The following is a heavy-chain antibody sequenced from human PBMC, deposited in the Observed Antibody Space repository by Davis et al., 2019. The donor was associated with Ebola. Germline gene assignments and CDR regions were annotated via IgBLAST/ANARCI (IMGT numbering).Heavy chain of an antibody. CDR1: GFTFSSYW. CDR3: ARHDYGDSHFDY. V-gene: IGHV3-7*03. J-gene: IGHJ4*02. CDR2: IKQDGSEK. Sequence: GESLKISCAASGFTFSSYWMSWVRQAPGKGLEWVANIKQDGSEKYYVDSVKGRFTISRDNAKNSLYLQMNSLRAEDTAVCYCARHDYGDSHFDYWGQGTLVTVSS. D-gene: IGHD4-17*01.